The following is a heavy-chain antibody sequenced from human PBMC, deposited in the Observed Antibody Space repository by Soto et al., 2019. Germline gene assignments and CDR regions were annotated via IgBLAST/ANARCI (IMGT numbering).Heavy chain of an antibody. CDR2: IGTAGDT. J-gene: IGHJ3*02. CDR3: AREIRYDFDI. D-gene: IGHD3-16*01. CDR1: GFTFSSYD. Sequence: PGGSPRLSCAASGFTFSSYDMHWFRQATGKGLEWVSAIGTAGDTYYPGSVKGRFTISRENAKNSLYLQMNSLRAGDTAVDYCAREIRYDFDIWCQAPRVTV. V-gene: IGHV3-13*01.